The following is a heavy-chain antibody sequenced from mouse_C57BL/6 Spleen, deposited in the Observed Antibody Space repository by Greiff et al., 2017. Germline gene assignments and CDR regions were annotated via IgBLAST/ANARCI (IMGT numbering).Heavy chain of an antibody. CDR3: APTDYYGSSNFDY. CDR2: IHPNSGST. D-gene: IGHD1-1*01. Sequence: VQLQQPGAELVKPGASVKLSCKASGYTFTSYWMHWVKQRPGQGLEWIGMIHPNSGSTNYNEKFKSKATLTVEQSSSTAYMQLSSLTSEDSAVYYCAPTDYYGSSNFDYWGQGTTLTVSS. V-gene: IGHV1-64*01. CDR1: GYTFTSYW. J-gene: IGHJ2*01.